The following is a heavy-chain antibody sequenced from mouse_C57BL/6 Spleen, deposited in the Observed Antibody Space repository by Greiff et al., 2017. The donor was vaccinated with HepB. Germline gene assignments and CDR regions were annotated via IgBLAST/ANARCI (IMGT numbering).Heavy chain of an antibody. D-gene: IGHD2-3*01. CDR3: ARKRADGYPYAMDY. V-gene: IGHV2-2*01. CDR2: IWSGGST. J-gene: IGHJ4*01. Sequence: VKLLESGPGLVQPSQSLSITCTVSGFSLTSYGVHWVRQSPGKGLEWLGVIWSGGSTDYNAAFISRLSISKDNSKSQVFFKMNSLQADDTAIYYCARKRADGYPYAMDYWGQGTSVTVSS. CDR1: GFSLTSYG.